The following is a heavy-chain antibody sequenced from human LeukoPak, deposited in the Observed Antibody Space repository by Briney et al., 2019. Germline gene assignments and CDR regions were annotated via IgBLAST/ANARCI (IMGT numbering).Heavy chain of an antibody. J-gene: IGHJ3*02. CDR2: IYYSGST. D-gene: IGHD3-16*02. Sequence: LSETLSLTCTVSGGSISGYYWNWIRQPPGKGLEWIGYIYYSGSTNYNPSLKSRDTISVDTSKNQFSLKLSSATAADTAAYYCARLGGPYYDYVWGSYRYTGFDAFDIWGQGTMVTVSS. CDR3: ARLGGPYYDYVWGSYRYTGFDAFDI. V-gene: IGHV4-59*08. CDR1: GGSISGYY.